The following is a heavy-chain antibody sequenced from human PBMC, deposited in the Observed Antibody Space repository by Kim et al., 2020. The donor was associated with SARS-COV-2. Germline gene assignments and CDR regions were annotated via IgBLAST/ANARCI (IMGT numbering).Heavy chain of an antibody. D-gene: IGHD3-3*01. Sequence: VKGRFTSSRDNSKNTLYLQMNSLRAEDTAVYYCAKGYHYDFWSGLSDGDPWGQGTLVTVSS. J-gene: IGHJ5*02. V-gene: IGHV3-30*02. CDR3: AKGYHYDFWSGLSDGDP.